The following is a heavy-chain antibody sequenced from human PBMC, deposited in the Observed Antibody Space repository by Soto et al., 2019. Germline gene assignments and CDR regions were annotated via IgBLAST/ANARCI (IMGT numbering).Heavy chain of an antibody. J-gene: IGHJ5*02. CDR2: IIPIFGTA. CDR1: GGTFSSYA. V-gene: IGHV1-69*13. Sequence: SVMVSCKASGGTFSSYAISWVRQAPGQGLEWMGGIIPIFGTANYAQKFQGRVTITADESTSTAYMELSSLRSEDTAVYYCATIAAVAGWFDPWGQGTLVTVSS. D-gene: IGHD6-19*01. CDR3: ATIAAVAGWFDP.